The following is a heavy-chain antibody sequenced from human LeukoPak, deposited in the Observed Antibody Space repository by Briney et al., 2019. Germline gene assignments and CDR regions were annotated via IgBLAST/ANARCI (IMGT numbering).Heavy chain of an antibody. D-gene: IGHD3-3*01. CDR3: ARTKWLLHLNYYYYMDV. J-gene: IGHJ6*03. Sequence: SETLSLTCTVSGGSISTSSYYWGWNRQPPGKGLEWIGSIYYSGSTGSTYYNMSLKSRVTISVDTSKNQFSLKLRSVTAADTAVYYCARTKWLLHLNYYYYMDVWGKGTTVTVSS. CDR1: GGSISTSSYY. V-gene: IGHV4-39*07. CDR2: IYYSGSTGST.